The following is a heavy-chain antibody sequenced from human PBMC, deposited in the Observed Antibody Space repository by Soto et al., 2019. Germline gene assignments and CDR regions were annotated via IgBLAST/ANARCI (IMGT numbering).Heavy chain of an antibody. J-gene: IGHJ6*02. CDR3: TTAEQWLVRYYYYGMDA. CDR1: GFTFSNAW. V-gene: IGHV3-15*07. Sequence: GGSLRLSCAASGFTFSNAWMNWVRQAPGKGLEWVGRIKSKTDGGTTDYAAPVKGRFTISRDDSKNTLYLQMNSLKTEDTAVNYCTTAEQWLVRYYYYGMDAWGQGTTVTVSS. D-gene: IGHD6-19*01. CDR2: IKSKTDGGTT.